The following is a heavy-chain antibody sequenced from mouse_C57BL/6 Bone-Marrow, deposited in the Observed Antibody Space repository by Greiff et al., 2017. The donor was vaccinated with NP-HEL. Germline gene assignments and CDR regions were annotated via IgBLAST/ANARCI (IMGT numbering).Heavy chain of an antibody. V-gene: IGHV1-64*01. CDR2: IHPNSGST. CDR1: GYTFTSYW. CDR3: ARPPYYYGSVLFAY. D-gene: IGHD1-1*01. Sequence: QVQLQQPGAELVKPGASVTLSCKASGYTFTSYWMHWVKQRPGQGLEWIGMIHPNSGSTNYNEKFKSKATLTVDKSSSTAYMQLSSLTSEDSAVYYCARPPYYYGSVLFAYWGQGTLVTVSA. J-gene: IGHJ3*01.